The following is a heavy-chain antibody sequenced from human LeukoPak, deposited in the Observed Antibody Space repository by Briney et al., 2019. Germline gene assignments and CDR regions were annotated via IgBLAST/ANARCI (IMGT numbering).Heavy chain of an antibody. CDR3: AREGGGVLMVYAFDY. CDR1: GFTFSSYS. CDR2: ISSSSSYI. D-gene: IGHD2-8*01. Sequence: GGSLRLPCAASGFTFSSYSMNWVRQAPGKGLEWVSSISSSSSYIYYADSVKGRFTISRDNAKNSLYLKMNSLRAEDTAVYYCAREGGGVLMVYAFDYWGQGTLVTVSS. J-gene: IGHJ4*02. V-gene: IGHV3-21*01.